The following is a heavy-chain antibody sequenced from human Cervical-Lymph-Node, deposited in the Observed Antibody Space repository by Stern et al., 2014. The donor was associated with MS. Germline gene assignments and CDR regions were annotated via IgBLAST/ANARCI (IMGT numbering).Heavy chain of an antibody. J-gene: IGHJ4*02. CDR1: GFAFASYD. Sequence: VQLVESGGGVVQPGGYLRLSCATSGFAFASYDLHWVRQAPGKGLEWVAFISNDGSNKYYADSLKDRFIVSRDYSKKTLNLQINSLRREDTAVYYCALPGHFYTNAPDYWGQGTLVTVSS. V-gene: IGHV3-30*03. CDR2: ISNDGSNK. D-gene: IGHD2-8*01. CDR3: ALPGHFYTNAPDY.